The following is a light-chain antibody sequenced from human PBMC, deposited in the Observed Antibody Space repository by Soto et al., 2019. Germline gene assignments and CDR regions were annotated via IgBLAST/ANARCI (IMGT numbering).Light chain of an antibody. CDR2: GAS. J-gene: IGKJ1*01. CDR1: QTVSSNY. CDR3: QQYGSPWT. Sequence: EIVLTQSPDTLSLSPGERATLSCRASQTVSSNYLAWYQQKPGQAPRLLIYGASSRATGIPDRFSGSGSGTDFTLTISRLEPEDFAVYYCQQYGSPWTFGQGTKVEIK. V-gene: IGKV3-20*01.